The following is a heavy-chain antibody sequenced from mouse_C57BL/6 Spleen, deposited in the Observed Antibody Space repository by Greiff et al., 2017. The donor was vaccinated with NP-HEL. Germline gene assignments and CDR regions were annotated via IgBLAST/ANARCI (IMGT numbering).Heavy chain of an antibody. CDR2: INPNNGGT. CDR1: GYTFTDYY. J-gene: IGHJ2*01. V-gene: IGHV1-26*01. Sequence: EVQLQQSGPELVKPGASVKISCKASGYTFTDYYMNWVKQSHGKSLEWIGDINPNNGGTSYNQKFKGKATLTVDKSSSTAYMELRSLTSEDSAVYYCARLGEDDYWGQGTTLTVSS. CDR3: ARLGEDDY.